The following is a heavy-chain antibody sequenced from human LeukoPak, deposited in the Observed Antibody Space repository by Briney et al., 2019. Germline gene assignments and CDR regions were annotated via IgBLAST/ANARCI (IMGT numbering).Heavy chain of an antibody. V-gene: IGHV4-59*01. D-gene: IGHD1-26*01. CDR1: GDSITTYD. J-gene: IGHJ5*02. CDR3: AREKGGKRFDL. Sequence: SETLSLTCSVSGDSITTYDWTWIRQSPGKGLEWIGYVYYNVNTNYNPSLKSRVTISVDTSKNQLFLRLTSVTAADTAVYYCAREKGGKRFDLWDQGTLVMVSS. CDR2: VYYNVNT.